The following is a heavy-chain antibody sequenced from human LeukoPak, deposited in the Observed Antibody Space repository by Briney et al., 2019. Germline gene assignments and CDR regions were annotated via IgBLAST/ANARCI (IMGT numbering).Heavy chain of an antibody. CDR3: ARFTYGFWSGYDDAFDI. J-gene: IGHJ3*02. CDR1: GGSISSYY. V-gene: IGHV4-59*01. Sequence: PSETLSLTCTVSGGSISSYYWSWIRQPPGKGLEWIGYIYYSGSTNYNPSLKSRVTISVDTSKNQFSLKLSSVTAADTAVYYCARFTYGFWSGYDDAFDIWGQGTMVTVSS. CDR2: IYYSGST. D-gene: IGHD3-3*01.